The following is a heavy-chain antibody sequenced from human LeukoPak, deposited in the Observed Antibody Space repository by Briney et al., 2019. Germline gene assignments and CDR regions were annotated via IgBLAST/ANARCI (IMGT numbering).Heavy chain of an antibody. D-gene: IGHD2-15*01. J-gene: IGHJ5*02. CDR1: GDSVSSNSAA. CDR3: ARESDIVVVVAATGIYWFDP. Sequence: SQTLSLTCAISGDSVSSNSAAWNWIRQSPSRGLEWLGRTYYRSKWYNDYAVSVKSRITINPDTSKNQFSLQLNSVTPEDTAVYYCARESDIVVVVAATGIYWFDPWGQGTLVTVSS. CDR2: TYYRSKWYN. V-gene: IGHV6-1*01.